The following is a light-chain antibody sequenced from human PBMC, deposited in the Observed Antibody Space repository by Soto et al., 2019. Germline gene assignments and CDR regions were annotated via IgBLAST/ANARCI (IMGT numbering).Light chain of an antibody. Sequence: QSALTQPASVSGSPGQSITISCTGTSSDVGGYNYVSWYQQHPGKAPKLMIYEVSNRPSGVPDRFSGSKSGNTASLTISGLLPEDEADYYCCSYAGTFTWVFGTGTKLTVL. J-gene: IGLJ1*01. V-gene: IGLV2-14*01. CDR2: EVS. CDR3: CSYAGTFTWV. CDR1: SSDVGGYNY.